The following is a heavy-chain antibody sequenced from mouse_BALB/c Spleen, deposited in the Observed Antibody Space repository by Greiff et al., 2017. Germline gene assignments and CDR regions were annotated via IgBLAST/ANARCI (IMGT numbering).Heavy chain of an antibody. J-gene: IGHJ4*01. CDR1: GFTFSSYA. V-gene: IGHV5-9-4*01. CDR2: ISSGGSYT. CDR3: ARDRGGDYYAMDY. Sequence: EVKLVESGGGLVKPGGSLKLSCAASGFTFSSYAMSWVRQSPEKRLEWVAEISSGGSYTYYPDTVTGRFTISRDNAKNTLYLEMSSLRSEDTAMYYCARDRGGDYYAMDYWGQGTSVTVSS. D-gene: IGHD3-1*01.